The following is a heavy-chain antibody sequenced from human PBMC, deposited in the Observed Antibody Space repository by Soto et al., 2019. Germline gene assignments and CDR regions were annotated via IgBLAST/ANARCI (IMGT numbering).Heavy chain of an antibody. D-gene: IGHD2-8*01. CDR3: ARVAGVSFDI. CDR1: GGYSISFY. Sequence: SEPLSLTCTVSGGYSISFYWSWIRQHPGKGLEWIGYIYYSGSTNYNPSLKSRVTISVDTSKNQFSLKLSSVTAADTAVYYCARVAGVSFDIWGQGTMVTVSS. J-gene: IGHJ3*02. CDR2: IYYSGST. V-gene: IGHV4-59*01.